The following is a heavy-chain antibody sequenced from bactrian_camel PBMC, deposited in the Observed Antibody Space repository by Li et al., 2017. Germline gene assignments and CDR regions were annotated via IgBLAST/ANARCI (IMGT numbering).Heavy chain of an antibody. J-gene: IGHJ4*01. V-gene: IGHV3S42*01. D-gene: IGHD2*01. CDR3: AAVGRTTGYCYYSLSPDEYVF. Sequence: VQLVESGGGPVETGGSLRLSCTVRGFTVNSCAMDWYRQKPGKEREWVSSLTSDGDTRYADSVKGRFTISQDSAKNILYLQMYSLKPEDIAMYFCAAVGRTTGYCYYSLSPDEYVFWGQGTQVTVS. CDR2: LTSDGDT. CDR1: GFTVNSCA.